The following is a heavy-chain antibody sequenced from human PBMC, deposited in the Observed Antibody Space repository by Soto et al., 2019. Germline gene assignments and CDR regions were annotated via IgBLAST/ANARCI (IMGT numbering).Heavy chain of an antibody. V-gene: IGHV3-21*04. D-gene: IGHD1-1*01. CDR2: ITSSSSYI. CDR3: ARDVRGLGAGGTGLYYFDH. Sequence: PGVSLRLSCAASGFTFSLYSMIWVRQAPGKGLEWVASITSSSSYIYYEDSLKGRFTISRDNAKNSLFLQMDSLRVEDTAVYYCARDVRGLGAGGTGLYYFDHWGQGTVVTVSS. J-gene: IGHJ4*02. CDR1: GFTFSLYS.